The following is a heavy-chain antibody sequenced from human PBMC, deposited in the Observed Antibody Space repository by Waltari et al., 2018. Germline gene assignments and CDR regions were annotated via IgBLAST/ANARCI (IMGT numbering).Heavy chain of an antibody. V-gene: IGHV1-18*01. CDR2: ISAYNGNT. Sequence: QVQLVQSGAEVKKPGASVKVSCKAAGYTFTSYGSSGVRQAPGQGLEWMGWISAYNGNTNYAQKLQGRVTMTTDTSTSTAYMELRSLRSDDTAVYYCSRGDTRNDYYYYGMDVWGQGTTVSVSS. CDR1: GYTFTSYG. CDR3: SRGDTRNDYYYYGMDV. D-gene: IGHD1-1*01. J-gene: IGHJ6*02.